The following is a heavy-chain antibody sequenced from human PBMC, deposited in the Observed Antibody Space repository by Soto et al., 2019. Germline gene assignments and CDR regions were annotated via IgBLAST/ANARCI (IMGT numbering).Heavy chain of an antibody. CDR3: AKYGHRTQLLLYYYYYGMDV. CDR1: GFTFSSYG. CDR2: ISYDGSNK. J-gene: IGHJ6*02. D-gene: IGHD1-26*01. Sequence: VQLVESGGGVVQPGRSLRLSCAASGFTFSSYGMHWVRQAPGKGLEWVAVISYDGSNKYYADSVKGRFTISRDNSKNTLYLQMNSLRAEDTAVYYCAKYGHRTQLLLYYYYYGMDVWGQGTTVTVSS. V-gene: IGHV3-30*18.